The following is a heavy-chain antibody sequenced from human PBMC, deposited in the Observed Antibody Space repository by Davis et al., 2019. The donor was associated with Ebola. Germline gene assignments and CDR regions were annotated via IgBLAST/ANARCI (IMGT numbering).Heavy chain of an antibody. CDR3: ARGNNYDFWSGRKYGMDV. D-gene: IGHD3-3*01. J-gene: IGHJ6*02. Sequence: MPGGSLRLSCVVSGDSDSSSSWWHWVRQPPGKGLEWIGEISHSGSTNYNPSLKSRVTISVDTSKNQFSLKLSSVTAADTAVYYCARGNNYDFWSGRKYGMDVWGQGTTVTVSS. V-gene: IGHV4-4*02. CDR2: ISHSGST. CDR1: GDSDSSSSW.